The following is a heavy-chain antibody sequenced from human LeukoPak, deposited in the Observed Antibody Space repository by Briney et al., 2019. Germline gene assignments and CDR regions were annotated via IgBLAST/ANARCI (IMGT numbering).Heavy chain of an antibody. V-gene: IGHV3-7*03. CDR2: INSDGSEG. CDR3: ARSSYSSSSSV. D-gene: IGHD6-6*01. CDR1: GFSFNTFA. Sequence: GGSLRLSCVASGFSFNTFALTWVRQAPGKGLEWVASINSDGSEGYYADVVKGRFTISRDNAKNSLYLQINSLRAEDTAVYYCARSSYSSSSSVWGQGTMVTVSS. J-gene: IGHJ3*01.